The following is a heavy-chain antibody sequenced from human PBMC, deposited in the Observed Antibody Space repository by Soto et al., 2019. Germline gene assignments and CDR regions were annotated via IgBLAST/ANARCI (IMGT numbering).Heavy chain of an antibody. D-gene: IGHD6-19*01. CDR2: MNPNSGNT. CDR1: GYTFTSYD. V-gene: IGHV1-8*01. J-gene: IGHJ4*02. CDR3: ARGVWLVGGYYFDY. Sequence: QVQLVQSGAEVKKPGASVKVSCKASGYTFTSYDINWVRQATGQGLEWMGWMNPNSGNTGYVQKFQGRVTMTRNTSISTAYMELSSLRSEDTAVYYCARGVWLVGGYYFDYWGQGTLVTVSS.